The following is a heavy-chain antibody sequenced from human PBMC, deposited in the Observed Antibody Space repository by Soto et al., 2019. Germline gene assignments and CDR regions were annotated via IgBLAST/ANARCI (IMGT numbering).Heavy chain of an antibody. D-gene: IGHD3-10*01. V-gene: IGHV4-38-2*02. CDR2: IYHSGST. Sequence: SSETLSLTCAVSGYSISSGYYWGWIRQPPGKGLEWIGTIYHSGSTYYNPSLKSRVTISQDTSNNHFSLKLSSVTAADTAVYYCARELEYRGGDYWGQGTLVTVSS. CDR1: GYSISSGYY. CDR3: ARELEYRGGDY. J-gene: IGHJ4*02.